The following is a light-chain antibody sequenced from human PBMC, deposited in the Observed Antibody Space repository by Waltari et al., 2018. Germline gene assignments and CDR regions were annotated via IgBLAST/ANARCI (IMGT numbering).Light chain of an antibody. CDR3: QQYNIWPPVT. CDR2: GAS. J-gene: IGKJ5*01. V-gene: IGKV3-15*01. Sequence: EIVMTQSPATLSVSPGERVPLSCRASQSVRSNLAWYQQKPGQPPRLLIYGASTRATGIPARFSGSGSGTEFSLTISSLQSEDFAVYYCQQYNIWPPVTFGQGTRLEI. CDR1: QSVRSN.